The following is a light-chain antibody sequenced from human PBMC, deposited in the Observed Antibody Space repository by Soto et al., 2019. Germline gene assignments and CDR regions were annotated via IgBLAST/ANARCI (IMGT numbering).Light chain of an antibody. V-gene: IGLV2-8*01. J-gene: IGLJ2*01. Sequence: QSALTQPPSASGSPGQSVTISCTGTSSDVGGYNYVSWYQQHSGKAPKLIIYEDSKRPSGVPDRFSGSKSGNTASLTVSGLQAEDEADYYCSSYAGSNNLVFGGGTKLTVL. CDR1: SSDVGGYNY. CDR3: SSYAGSNNLV. CDR2: EDS.